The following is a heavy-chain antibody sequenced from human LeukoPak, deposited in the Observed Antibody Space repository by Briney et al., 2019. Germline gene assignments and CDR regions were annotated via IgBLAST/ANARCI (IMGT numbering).Heavy chain of an antibody. D-gene: IGHD1-26*01. V-gene: IGHV1-8*02. J-gene: IGHJ5*02. CDR2: MNPNSGNT. Sequence: GESLKISCKASGYTFTSYDINWVRQATGQGLEWMGWMNPNSGNTGYAQKFQGRVTMTRDMSTSTDYMELSSLRSEDTAIYYCARDNSVGDNAWWFDPWGQGTLVTVSS. CDR1: GYTFTSYD. CDR3: ARDNSVGDNAWWFDP.